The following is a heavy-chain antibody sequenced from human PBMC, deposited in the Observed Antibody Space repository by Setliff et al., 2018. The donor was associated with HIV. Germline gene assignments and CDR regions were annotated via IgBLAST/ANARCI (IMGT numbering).Heavy chain of an antibody. CDR1: GFTFSSYG. CDR2: IWSDGSSK. Sequence: GGSLRLSCAASGFTFSSYGMHWVRQAPGKGLEWVAVIWSDGSSKYYADSVKGRFTISRDNSKNTLYLQMNSLRAEDTAVYYCARQGKVGSGSYDYYYYMDVWGKGTTVTVSS. V-gene: IGHV3-33*01. J-gene: IGHJ6*03. D-gene: IGHD3-10*01. CDR3: ARQGKVGSGSYDYYYYMDV.